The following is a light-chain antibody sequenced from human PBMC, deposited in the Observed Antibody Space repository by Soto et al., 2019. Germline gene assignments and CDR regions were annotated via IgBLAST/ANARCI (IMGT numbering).Light chain of an antibody. J-gene: IGKJ1*01. Sequence: EIVLTQSPDTLSLSPGERATLSCRASQSVSSNYVAWYQQKPGQAPRLLTHGSSSRATGVPDRFSGRGSGTTFTLVISRLEPEDFAVYYCQQYGSSQTFGQGTKVDIK. CDR1: QSVSSNY. V-gene: IGKV3-20*01. CDR3: QQYGSSQT. CDR2: GSS.